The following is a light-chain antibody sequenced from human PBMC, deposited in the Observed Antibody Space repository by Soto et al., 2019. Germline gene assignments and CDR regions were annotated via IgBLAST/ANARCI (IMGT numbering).Light chain of an antibody. CDR2: GAS. CDR3: QQYNIWPQT. J-gene: IGKJ1*01. V-gene: IGKV3-15*01. Sequence: DIVLTQSPGTLSFSPWERATLSCRASQSVTYNYLAWYQQKPGQAPRLLIYGASTRATGIPARFSGSGSGTEFTLTISSLQSEDFAVYFCQQYNIWPQTFGQGTKVDIK. CDR1: QSVTYN.